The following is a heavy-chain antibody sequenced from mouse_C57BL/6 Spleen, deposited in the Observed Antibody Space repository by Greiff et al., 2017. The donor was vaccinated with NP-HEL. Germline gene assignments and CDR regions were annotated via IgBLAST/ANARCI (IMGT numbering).Heavy chain of an antibody. J-gene: IGHJ3*01. CDR3: ARQKAGTEFAY. CDR2: ISSGGSYT. D-gene: IGHD4-1*01. CDR1: GFTFSSYG. V-gene: IGHV5-6*01. Sequence: EVQGVESGGDLVKPGGSLKLSCAASGFTFSSYGMSWVRQTPDKRLEWVATISSGGSYTYYLDSVKGRFTISRDNAKNTLYLQMSSLKSEDTAMYYCARQKAGTEFAYWGQGTLVTVSA.